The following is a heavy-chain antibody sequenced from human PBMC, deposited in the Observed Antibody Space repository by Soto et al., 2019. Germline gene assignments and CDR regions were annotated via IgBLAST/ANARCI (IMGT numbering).Heavy chain of an antibody. D-gene: IGHD6-19*01. J-gene: IGHJ4*02. CDR1: GFTFSSYA. CDR2: ISGSGGST. Sequence: EVQLLESGGGLVQPGGSLRLSCAASGFTFSSYAMSWVRQAPGKGLEWVSAISGSGGSTYYADSVKGLFTISRDKSKKTLYLQMNSLRAEDTALYDCAKYSSGWYYPIDYWGQGTMGNVSA. CDR3: AKYSSGWYYPIDY. V-gene: IGHV3-23*01.